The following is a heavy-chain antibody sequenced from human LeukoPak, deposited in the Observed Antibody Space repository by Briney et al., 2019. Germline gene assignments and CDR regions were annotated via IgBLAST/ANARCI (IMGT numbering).Heavy chain of an antibody. D-gene: IGHD2-15*01. CDR3: ARAVVVVAATFWFDP. CDR2: IYYSGST. Sequence: SETLSLTCIVSGGSVSSGSYYWSWIRQPPGKGLEWIGYIYYSGSTNYNPSLKSRVTISVDTSKNQFSLKLSSVTAADTAVYYCARAVVVVAATFWFDPWGQGTLVTVSS. V-gene: IGHV4-61*01. J-gene: IGHJ5*02. CDR1: GGSVSSGSYY.